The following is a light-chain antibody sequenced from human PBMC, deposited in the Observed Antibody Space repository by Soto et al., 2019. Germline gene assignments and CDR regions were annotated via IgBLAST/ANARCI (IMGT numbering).Light chain of an antibody. CDR1: QDIAIY. CDR3: QQSYSIPWT. V-gene: IGKV1-9*01. Sequence: GDRVTITCRASQDIAIYLAWYQQKPGEAPKLLIYAASTLHGGVPSRFSGSGSGTDFALTITSLQPDDFATYYCQQSYSIPWTFGQGTKVDI. J-gene: IGKJ1*01. CDR2: AAS.